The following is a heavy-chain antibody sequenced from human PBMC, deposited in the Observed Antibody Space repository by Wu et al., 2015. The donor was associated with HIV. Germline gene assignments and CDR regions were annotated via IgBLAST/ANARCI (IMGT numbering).Heavy chain of an antibody. CDR1: GGTFSSFS. V-gene: IGHV1-69*05. D-gene: IGHD2-2*01. CDR2: IIPIFGTA. Sequence: QVHLVQSGAEVKKPGSSVKISCKASGGTFSSFSINWVRQAPGQGLEWTGGIIPIFGTATYAQSSRAESQNYLGTNPRAQPTWKGDRPEILRTPAVYYCARKDLKQYLYDHFDLWGQGKRWSPSRQ. J-gene: IGHJ4*02. CDR3: ARKDLKQYLYDHFDL.